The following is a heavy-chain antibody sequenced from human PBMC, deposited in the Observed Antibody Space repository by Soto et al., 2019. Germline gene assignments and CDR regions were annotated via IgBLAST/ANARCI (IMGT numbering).Heavy chain of an antibody. V-gene: IGHV3-13*01. D-gene: IGHD2-15*01. CDR2: IGTAGDT. CDR1: GFTFSSYD. Sequence: EVQLVESGGGLVQPGGSLRLSCAASGFTFSSYDMHWVRQATGKGLEWVSAIGTAGDTYYPGSVKGRFTISRENAKNSLYLQMNSLRAGDTAVYYCARQSGGSPKRYYYYMDVWGKGTTVTVSS. J-gene: IGHJ6*03. CDR3: ARQSGGSPKRYYYYMDV.